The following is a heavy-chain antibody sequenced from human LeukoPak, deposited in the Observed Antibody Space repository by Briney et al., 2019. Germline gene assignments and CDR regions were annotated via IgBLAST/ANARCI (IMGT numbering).Heavy chain of an antibody. V-gene: IGHV3-30*02. J-gene: IGHJ4*02. CDR3: AKYSGDYFGDY. Sequence: GGSLRLSCAASGFTFSTYGMHWVRQAPGKGLEWVSFIRNNGDNKYYADSVRGRFTISRDNSKNTLYLQMNSLRAEDTAVYYCAKYSGDYFGDYWGQGNLVTVSS. CDR2: IRNNGDNK. CDR1: GFTFSTYG. D-gene: IGHD1-26*01.